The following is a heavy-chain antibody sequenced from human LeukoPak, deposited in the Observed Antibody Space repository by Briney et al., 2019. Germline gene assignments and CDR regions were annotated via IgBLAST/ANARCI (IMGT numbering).Heavy chain of an antibody. D-gene: IGHD3-10*01. CDR3: TRDRGLGGDAFDI. J-gene: IGHJ3*02. Sequence: PGGSLRLSCTASGFTFGDYAMSWFRQAPGKGLEWVGFIRSKAYGGTTEYAASVKGRFTISRDDSKSIAYLQMNSLKTEDTAVYYCTRDRGLGGDAFDIWGQGTMVTVSS. CDR1: GFTFGDYA. CDR2: IRSKAYGGTT. V-gene: IGHV3-49*03.